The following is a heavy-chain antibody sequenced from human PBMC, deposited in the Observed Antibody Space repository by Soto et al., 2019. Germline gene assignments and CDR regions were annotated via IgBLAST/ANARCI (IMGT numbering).Heavy chain of an antibody. CDR1: GFTFSSYS. Sequence: GGSLRLSCAASGFTFSSYSMNWVRHAPGKGLDGVSSISSSSSYIYYADSVKGRFTISRDNAKNSQYLQMDSVRAEDRAVYYCASLTTVTIYWYEPWGQRTQGTGSS. V-gene: IGHV3-21*01. D-gene: IGHD4-17*01. CDR3: ASLTTVTIYWYEP. CDR2: ISSSSSYI. J-gene: IGHJ5*02.